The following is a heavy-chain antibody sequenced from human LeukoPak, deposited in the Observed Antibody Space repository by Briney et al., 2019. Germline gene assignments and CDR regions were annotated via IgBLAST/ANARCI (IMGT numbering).Heavy chain of an antibody. J-gene: IGHJ6*02. CDR3: ARDQTVDTAMVPPADV. CDR1: GFTFSSYA. D-gene: IGHD5-18*01. Sequence: GGSLRPSCAASGFTFSSYAMSWVRQAPGKGLEWVSTISGSGDGTFYADSVKGRFTISRDNSKNTLYLQMNSLRAEDTAVYYCARDQTVDTAMVPPADVWGQGTTVTVSS. CDR2: ISGSGDGT. V-gene: IGHV3-23*01.